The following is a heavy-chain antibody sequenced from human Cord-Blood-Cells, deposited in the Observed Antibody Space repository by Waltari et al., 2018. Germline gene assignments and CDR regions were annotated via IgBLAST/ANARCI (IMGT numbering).Heavy chain of an antibody. Sequence: QVQLQQWGAGLLKPSETLSLTCAVYGGSFSGYYWCWIRQPPGKGLEWIGEINHSGSTNYNPSLKSRVTISVDTSKNQFSLKLSCVTAAETAVYYCASITHYYDSSGYYEYFQHWGQGTLVTVSS. CDR2: INHSGST. D-gene: IGHD3-22*01. V-gene: IGHV4-34*01. J-gene: IGHJ1*01. CDR3: ASITHYYDSSGYYEYFQH. CDR1: GGSFSGYY.